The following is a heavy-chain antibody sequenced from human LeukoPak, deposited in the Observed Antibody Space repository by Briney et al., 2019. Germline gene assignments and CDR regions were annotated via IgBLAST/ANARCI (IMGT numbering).Heavy chain of an antibody. Sequence: GGSLRLSCAASGFTFSSYSMNWVRQAPGKGLESVANIKQDGSEKYYVDSVKGRFTISRDNAKSSMYLQMNSLRAEDTAVYYCARVAAAGQTIYYYYYMDVWGKGTTVTISS. D-gene: IGHD6-13*01. J-gene: IGHJ6*03. CDR1: GFTFSSYS. CDR3: ARVAAAGQTIYYYYYMDV. CDR2: IKQDGSEK. V-gene: IGHV3-7*01.